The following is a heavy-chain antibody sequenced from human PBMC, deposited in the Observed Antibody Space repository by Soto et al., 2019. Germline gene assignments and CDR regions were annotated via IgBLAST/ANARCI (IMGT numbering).Heavy chain of an antibody. J-gene: IGHJ4*02. CDR3: PRQTVSCHDY. CDR1: GFTFSGSH. V-gene: IGHV3-73*01. D-gene: IGHD2-2*01. CDR2: IRSKADSYAT. Sequence: RGGALRLFCAASGFTFSGSHMHSVRRASGKGLEWVGHIRSKADSYATAYAASVKVRFIISRDDSKNTAYLQMNSLKTEDMAVYYCPRQTVSCHDYWGQGILVTVSS.